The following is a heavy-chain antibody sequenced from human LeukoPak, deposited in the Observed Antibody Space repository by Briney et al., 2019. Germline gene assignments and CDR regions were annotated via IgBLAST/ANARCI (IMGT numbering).Heavy chain of an antibody. V-gene: IGHV4-31*03. CDR1: GGSISSGGYY. Sequence: SETLSLTCTVSGGSISSGGYYWSWIRQHPGKGLEWIGYIYYSGSIYYNPSLKSRVTISVDTSKNQFSLKLSSVTAADTAVYYCATSKGTWSKAFFDYWGQGTLVTVSS. J-gene: IGHJ4*02. CDR3: ATSKGTWSKAFFDY. CDR2: IYYSGSI.